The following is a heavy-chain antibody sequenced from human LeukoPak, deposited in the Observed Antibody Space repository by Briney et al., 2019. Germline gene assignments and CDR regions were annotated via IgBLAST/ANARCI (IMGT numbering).Heavy chain of an antibody. CDR3: ARGSMGGSGTYYRDYYYGMDV. Sequence: SETLSLTCTVSGGSISTYYWTWIRQPAGKGLEWIGRILNGGSTNYNPSLKSRVTMSVDTSKNQFSLNLNSVTAADTAVYYCARGSMGGSGTYYRDYYYGMDVWGQGATVTVSS. V-gene: IGHV4-4*07. J-gene: IGHJ6*02. CDR2: ILNGGST. CDR1: GGSISTYY. D-gene: IGHD3-10*01.